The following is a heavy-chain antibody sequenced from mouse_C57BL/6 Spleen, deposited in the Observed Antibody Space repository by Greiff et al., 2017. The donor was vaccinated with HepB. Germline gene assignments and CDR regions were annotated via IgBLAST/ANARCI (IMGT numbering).Heavy chain of an antibody. CDR2: IDPSDSYT. D-gene: IGHD2-4*01. J-gene: IGHJ4*01. CDR3: ARKTNYAYYYAMDY. CDR1: GYTFTSYW. V-gene: IGHV1-69*01. Sequence: QVQLQQSGAELVMPGASVKLSCKASGYTFTSYWMHWVKQRPGQGLEWIGEIDPSDSYTNYNQKFKGKSTLTVDKSSSTAYMQLSSLTSEDSAVYYCARKTNYAYYYAMDYWGQGTSATVSS.